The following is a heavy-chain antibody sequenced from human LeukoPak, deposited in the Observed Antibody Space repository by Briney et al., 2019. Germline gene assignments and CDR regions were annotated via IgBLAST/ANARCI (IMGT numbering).Heavy chain of an antibody. D-gene: IGHD1-7*01. CDR3: ARSWNSACDY. CDR2: VSGYNGDT. J-gene: IGHJ4*02. Sequence: ASVKVSCKASGYTFTNYGISWVRQAPGQGLEWMGWVSGYNGDTNYAQKLQGRVTMTTDTSTSTAYMELRSLRSDDTAVYYCARSWNSACDYWGQGTLVTVSS. V-gene: IGHV1-18*01. CDR1: GYTFTNYG.